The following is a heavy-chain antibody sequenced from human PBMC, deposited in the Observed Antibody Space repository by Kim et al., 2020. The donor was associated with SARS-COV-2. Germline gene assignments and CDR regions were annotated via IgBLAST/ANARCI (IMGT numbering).Heavy chain of an antibody. Sequence: GSLRLSCAASGFTFSSYGMHWVRQAPGKGLEWVAVISYDGSNKYYADSVKGRFTISRDNSKNTLYLQMNSLRAEDTAVYYCAKGSIGRDYYYYGMDVWGQGTTVTVSS. CDR3: AKGSIGRDYYYYGMDV. D-gene: IGHD6-6*01. CDR1: GFTFSSYG. V-gene: IGHV3-30*18. J-gene: IGHJ6*02. CDR2: ISYDGSNK.